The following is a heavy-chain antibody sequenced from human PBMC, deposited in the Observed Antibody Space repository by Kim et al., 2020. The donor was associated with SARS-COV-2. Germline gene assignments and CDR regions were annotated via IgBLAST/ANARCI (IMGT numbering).Heavy chain of an antibody. CDR2: IYHSGST. D-gene: IGHD3-22*01. V-gene: IGHV4-30-2*01. CDR1: GGSISSGGYS. J-gene: IGHJ4*02. CDR3: AGGGPYDSSEPIPLDY. Sequence: SETLSLTCAVSGGSISSGGYSWSWIRQPPGKGLEWIGYIYHSGSTYYNPSLKSRVTISVDRSKNQFSLKLSSVTAADTAVYYCAGGGPYDSSEPIPLDYWGQGTLVTVSS.